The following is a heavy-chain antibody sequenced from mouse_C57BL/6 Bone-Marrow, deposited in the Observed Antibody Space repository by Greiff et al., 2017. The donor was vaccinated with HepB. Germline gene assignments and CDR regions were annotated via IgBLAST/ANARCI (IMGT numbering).Heavy chain of an antibody. CDR1: GYAFSSSW. D-gene: IGHD1-1*01. V-gene: IGHV1-82*01. CDR2: IYPGDGDT. Sequence: VQLQESGPELVKPGASVKISCKASGYAFSSSWMNWVKQRPGKGIEWIGRIYPGDGDTNYNGKFKGKATLTADKSSSTAYMQLSSLTSEDSAVYFCARSYYYGSSYWGQGTTLTVSS. CDR3: ARSYYYGSSY. J-gene: IGHJ2*01.